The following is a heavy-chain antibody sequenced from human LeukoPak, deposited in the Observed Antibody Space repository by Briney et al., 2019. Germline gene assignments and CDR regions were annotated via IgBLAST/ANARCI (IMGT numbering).Heavy chain of an antibody. Sequence: SETLSLTCALYGGSFSGYYWSWIRQPPGKGLEWIGKINHSGSTNYNPSLKSRVTISVDTSKNQFSLKLSSVTAADTAVYYCARGLYYYGSGSFFGIWGKGTMVTVSS. CDR2: INHSGST. CDR1: GGSFSGYY. V-gene: IGHV4-34*01. J-gene: IGHJ3*02. D-gene: IGHD3-10*01. CDR3: ARGLYYYGSGSFFGI.